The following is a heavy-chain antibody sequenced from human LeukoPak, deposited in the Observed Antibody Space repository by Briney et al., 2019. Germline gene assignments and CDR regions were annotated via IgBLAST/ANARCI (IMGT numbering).Heavy chain of an antibody. CDR1: GYTFTSYA. CDR3: ARDRTWFGELIDY. CDR2: INAGNGYT. J-gene: IGHJ4*02. D-gene: IGHD3-10*01. Sequence: ASVKVSCKASGYTFTSYAMHWVRQAPGQRLEWMGWINAGNGYTKYSQKFQGRVTITRDTSASTAYMELSSLRSEDTAVYYCARDRTWFGELIDYWGQGTLVTVSS. V-gene: IGHV1-3*01.